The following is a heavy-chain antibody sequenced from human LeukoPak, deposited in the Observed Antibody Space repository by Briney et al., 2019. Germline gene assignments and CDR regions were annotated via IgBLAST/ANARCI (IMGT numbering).Heavy chain of an antibody. Sequence: SVNVSCKASGGSFGSYAITWVRQAPGQGLEWMGRIIPILGTPTYAQKFQGRVTITADMGSSTAYLELTSLTSEDTARYFCAKQGAVRQDYYMDVWGSGTTVTVSS. CDR2: IIPILGTP. D-gene: IGHD3-16*01. V-gene: IGHV1-69*04. CDR3: AKQGAVRQDYYMDV. J-gene: IGHJ6*03. CDR1: GGSFGSYA.